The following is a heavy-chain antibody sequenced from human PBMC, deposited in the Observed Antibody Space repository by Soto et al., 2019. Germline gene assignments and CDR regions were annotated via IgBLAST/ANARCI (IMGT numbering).Heavy chain of an antibody. CDR3: ARDDNIVVVTTSLGAMDV. Sequence: SETLSLTCAVYGGSISSNKWWSWVRQLPGKGLEWIGEIYHSGSTNYNPSLKSRVTISLDKSKNQFSLTLTSVTAADSAVYYCARDDNIVVVTTSLGAMDVSGQGTTVTVSS. D-gene: IGHD2-2*01. CDR1: GGSISSNKW. J-gene: IGHJ6*02. CDR2: IYHSGST. V-gene: IGHV4-4*02.